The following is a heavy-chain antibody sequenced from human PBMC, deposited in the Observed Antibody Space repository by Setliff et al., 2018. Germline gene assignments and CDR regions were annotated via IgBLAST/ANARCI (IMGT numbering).Heavy chain of an antibody. CDR1: GFTFSNCW. Sequence: PGGSLRLSCAASGFTFSNCWVSWVRQAPGKGLEWVASIKPDGSEKYYVDSVKGRFTISRDNSQNTVYLQMNALSGDDTAVFYCVPGRGSWGQGALVTVSS. V-gene: IGHV3-7*01. J-gene: IGHJ5*02. D-gene: IGHD6-25*01. CDR2: IKPDGSEK. CDR3: VPGRGS.